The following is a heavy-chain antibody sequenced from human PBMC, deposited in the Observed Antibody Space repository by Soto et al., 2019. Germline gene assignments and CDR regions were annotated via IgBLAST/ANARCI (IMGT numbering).Heavy chain of an antibody. V-gene: IGHV3-30*18. CDR2: ISYDGSNK. CDR3: ANGSYSWRYSDFDD. Sequence: PGGSMRLSCAASGFTFSSYGMFWVRQAPGRGLEWVAFISYDGSNKCSDSVKGRFTISRDNSKNILYLQMNSLRAEDTAVYYCANGSYSWRYSDFDDRGQGSLVTVSS. J-gene: IGHJ4*02. D-gene: IGHD1-26*01. CDR1: GFTFSSYG.